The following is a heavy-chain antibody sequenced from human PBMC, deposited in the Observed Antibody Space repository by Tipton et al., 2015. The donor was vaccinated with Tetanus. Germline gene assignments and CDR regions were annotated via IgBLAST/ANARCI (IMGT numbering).Heavy chain of an antibody. J-gene: IGHJ1*01. D-gene: IGHD3-22*01. CDR3: ASSSRGYYDSSGYYGYFQH. V-gene: IGHV3-48*04. Sequence: SLRLSCAASGFSFSDYGMNWVRQAPGKGLEWVSYINSSSRTIYYADSVQGRFTISRDNAKNSLFLQVNSLRAEDTAVYYCASSSRGYYDSSGYYGYFQHWGQGTLVTVS. CDR2: INSSSRTI. CDR1: GFSFSDYG.